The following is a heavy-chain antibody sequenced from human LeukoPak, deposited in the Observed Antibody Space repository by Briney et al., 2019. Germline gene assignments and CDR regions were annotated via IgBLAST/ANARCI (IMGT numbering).Heavy chain of an antibody. V-gene: IGHV3-30*03. CDR2: ISYDGSNK. CDR1: GFTFSSYG. CDR3: ARDSPGYGAYVS. D-gene: IGHD5-12*01. J-gene: IGHJ1*01. Sequence: PGGSLRLSCAASGFTFSSYGMHWVRQAPGKGLEWVAVISYDGSNKYYADSAKGRFTISRDNAKNSLYLQMDSLTAEDTAVYYCARDSPGYGAYVSWGQGTLVSVSS.